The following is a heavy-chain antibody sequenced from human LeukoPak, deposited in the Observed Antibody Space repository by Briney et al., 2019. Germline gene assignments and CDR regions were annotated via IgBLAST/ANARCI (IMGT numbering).Heavy chain of an antibody. D-gene: IGHD2-2*01. CDR3: ASCGGSSTSCYDYWYFDL. J-gene: IGHJ2*01. CDR2: IYYSGST. CDR1: GGSISSYY. V-gene: IGHV4-59*01. Sequence: SETLSLTCTVSGGSISSYYWSWIRQPPGKGLEWIGYIYYSGSTNYNPSLKSRVTISVDTSKNQSSLKLSSVTAADTAVYYCASCGGSSTSCYDYWYFDLWGRGTLVTVSS.